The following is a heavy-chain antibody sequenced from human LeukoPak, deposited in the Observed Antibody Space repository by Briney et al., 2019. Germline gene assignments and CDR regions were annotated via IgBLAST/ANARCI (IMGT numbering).Heavy chain of an antibody. CDR2: IRGSGGSGGYT. V-gene: IGHV3-23*01. CDR1: GFTFSTDV. J-gene: IGHJ4*02. D-gene: IGHD1-1*01. Sequence: GGSLRHSSAAAGFTFSTDVVSCGRQAPEKGLEWGSSIRGSGGSGGYTFYPDSVKGRFTISRDNSKNTLYLQMSSLRAEVTAVYYCAKSAKTGFLFDYWGKGTLVTVSS. CDR3: AKSAKTGFLFDY.